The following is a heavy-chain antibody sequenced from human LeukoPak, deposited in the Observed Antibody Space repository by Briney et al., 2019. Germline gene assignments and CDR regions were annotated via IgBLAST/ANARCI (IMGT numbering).Heavy chain of an antibody. Sequence: GGSLRLSCAASGLTFSSYSMNWVRQAPGKGLEWVSSISSSSSYIYYADSVKGRFTISRDNAKNSLYLQMNSLRAEDTAVYYCAREVWGSSWYYFDCWGQGTLVTVSS. D-gene: IGHD6-13*01. CDR1: GLTFSSYS. CDR2: ISSSSSYI. V-gene: IGHV3-21*01. J-gene: IGHJ4*02. CDR3: AREVWGSSWYYFDC.